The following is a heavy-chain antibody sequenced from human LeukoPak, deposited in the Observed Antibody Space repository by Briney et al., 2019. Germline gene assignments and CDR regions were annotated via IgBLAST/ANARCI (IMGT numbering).Heavy chain of an antibody. Sequence: SVKVSCKASGGTFSSYAISWVRQAPGQGLEWMGGIIPIFGTANYAQKFQGRLTMTEDTSTHTAYMELSSLRSDDTAVYYCATDPVGYCNANGCYSVDYWGQGTLVTVS. CDR3: ATDPVGYCNANGCYSVDY. CDR2: IIPIFGTA. V-gene: IGHV1-69*06. J-gene: IGHJ4*02. D-gene: IGHD2-15*01. CDR1: GGTFSSYA.